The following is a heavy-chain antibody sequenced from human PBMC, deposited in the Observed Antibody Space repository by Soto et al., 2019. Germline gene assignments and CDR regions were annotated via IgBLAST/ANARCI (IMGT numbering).Heavy chain of an antibody. CDR3: ARRASMVRGVSNWFDP. D-gene: IGHD3-10*01. Sequence: ASMKVSCKASGYTFTSYGISWVRQAPGQGLEWMGWISAYNGNTNYAQKLQGRVTMTTDTSTSTAYMELRSLRSDDTAVYYCARRASMVRGVSNWFDPWGQGTLVTVSS. V-gene: IGHV1-18*01. J-gene: IGHJ5*02. CDR2: ISAYNGNT. CDR1: GYTFTSYG.